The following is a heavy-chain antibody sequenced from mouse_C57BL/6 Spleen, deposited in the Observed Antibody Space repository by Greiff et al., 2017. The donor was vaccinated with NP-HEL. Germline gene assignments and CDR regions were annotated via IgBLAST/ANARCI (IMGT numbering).Heavy chain of an antibody. V-gene: IGHV1-42*01. CDR2: INPSTGGT. Sequence: EVQLQQSGPELVKPGASVKISCKASGYSFTGYYMNWVKQSPEKSLEWIGEINPSTGGTTYNQKFKAKATLTVDKSSSTAYMQLKSLTSEDSAVYYCARSLVNYGSSYGYFDVWGTGTTVTVAS. D-gene: IGHD1-1*01. CDR1: GYSFTGYY. J-gene: IGHJ1*03. CDR3: ARSLVNYGSSYGYFDV.